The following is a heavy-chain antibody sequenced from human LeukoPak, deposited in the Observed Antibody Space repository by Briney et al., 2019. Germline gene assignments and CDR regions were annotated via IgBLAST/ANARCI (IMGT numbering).Heavy chain of an antibody. Sequence: GESLKISCKGSGYIFTSYWIGRVRQLPGKGLEWMGIIYPGDSDTRYSPSFQGQVTISADKSISTAYLQWSGLKASDTAMYYCARVDTAMVYYYYYGMDVWGQGTTVTVSS. CDR2: IYPGDSDT. J-gene: IGHJ6*02. V-gene: IGHV5-51*01. D-gene: IGHD5-18*01. CDR1: GYIFTSYW. CDR3: ARVDTAMVYYYYYGMDV.